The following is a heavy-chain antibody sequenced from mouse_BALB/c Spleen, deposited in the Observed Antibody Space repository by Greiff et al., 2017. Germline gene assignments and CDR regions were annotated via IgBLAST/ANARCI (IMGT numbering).Heavy chain of an antibody. D-gene: IGHD2-2*01. CDR2: ISDGGSYT. CDR1: GFTFSDYY. V-gene: IGHV5-4*02. Sequence: DVQLVESGGGLVKPGGSLKLSCAASGFTFSDYYMYWVRQTPEKRLEWVATISDGGSYTYYPDSVKGRFTISRDNAKNNLYLQMSSLKSEDTAMYYCAREGNGYPAWFAYWGQGTLVTVSA. J-gene: IGHJ3*01. CDR3: AREGNGYPAWFAY.